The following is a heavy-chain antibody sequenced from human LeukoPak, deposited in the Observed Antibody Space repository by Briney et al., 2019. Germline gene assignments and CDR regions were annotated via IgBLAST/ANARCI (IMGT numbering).Heavy chain of an antibody. CDR1: GGSISSYY. CDR3: ARQLRRDGYIGY. J-gene: IGHJ4*02. D-gene: IGHD5-12*01. V-gene: IGHV4-59*01. Sequence: SETLSLTCTVSGGSISSYYWSWIWQPPGKGLEWIGYIYYSGSTNYNPSLKSRVTISVDTSKNQFSLKLSSVTAADTAVYYCARQLRRDGYIGYWGQGTLVTVSS. CDR2: IYYSGST.